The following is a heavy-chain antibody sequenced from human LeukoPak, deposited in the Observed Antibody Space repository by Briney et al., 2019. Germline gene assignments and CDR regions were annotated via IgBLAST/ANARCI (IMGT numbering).Heavy chain of an antibody. CDR3: ARAPIVGAHHDAFDI. D-gene: IGHD1-26*01. CDR2: IYYSGST. CDR1: GGSFSGYY. V-gene: IGHV4-59*01. J-gene: IGHJ3*02. Sequence: PSETLSLTCAVYGGSFSGYYWSWIRQPPGKGLEWIGYIYYSGSTNYNPSLKSRVTISVDTSKNQFSLKLSSVTAADTAVYYCARAPIVGAHHDAFDIWGQGTMVTVSS.